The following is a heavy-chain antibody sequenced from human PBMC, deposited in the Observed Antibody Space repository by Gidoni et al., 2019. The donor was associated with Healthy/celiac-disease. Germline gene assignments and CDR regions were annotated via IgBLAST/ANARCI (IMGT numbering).Heavy chain of an antibody. CDR1: GFTFSSYA. CDR2: ISGSGGST. V-gene: IGHV3-23*01. D-gene: IGHD3-3*01. CDR3: AKDPITIFGVVIEYYFDY. J-gene: IGHJ4*02. Sequence: EVQLLESGGGLVQPGGSLRLSCAASGFTFSSYAMSWVRQAPGKGLEWVSAISGSGGSTYYADSVKGRFTISRDNSKNTLYLQMNSLRAEDTAVYYCAKDPITIFGVVIEYYFDYWGQGTLVTVSS.